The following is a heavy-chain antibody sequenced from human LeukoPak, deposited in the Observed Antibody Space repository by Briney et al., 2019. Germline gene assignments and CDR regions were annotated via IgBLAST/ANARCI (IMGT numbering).Heavy chain of an antibody. Sequence: GGSLRLSCVASGFTFSSYGMHWVRQAPGKGLEWVAFIRYDGSNKYYADSVKGRFTISRDNSKNTLYLQMNSLRAEDTAVYYCAKGPYYYGSGSYQEYWGQGTLVTVSS. CDR1: GFTFSSYG. D-gene: IGHD3-10*01. V-gene: IGHV3-30*02. J-gene: IGHJ4*02. CDR2: IRYDGSNK. CDR3: AKGPYYYGSGSYQEY.